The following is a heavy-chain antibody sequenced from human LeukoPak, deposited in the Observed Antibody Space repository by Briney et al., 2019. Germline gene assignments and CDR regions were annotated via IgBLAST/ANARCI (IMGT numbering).Heavy chain of an antibody. Sequence: GGSLRLSCSASGFTFSSYWMSWVRQAPGKGLEWVAHIKKDGSVEKYVDSAKGRFTISRDNAKNSLYLQMSSLRAEDTAVYYCARLDCSALSCGEFDYWGQGTLVTVSS. V-gene: IGHV3-7*01. CDR3: ARLDCSALSCGEFDY. CDR2: IKKDGSVE. D-gene: IGHD3/OR15-3a*01. J-gene: IGHJ4*02. CDR1: GFTFSSYW.